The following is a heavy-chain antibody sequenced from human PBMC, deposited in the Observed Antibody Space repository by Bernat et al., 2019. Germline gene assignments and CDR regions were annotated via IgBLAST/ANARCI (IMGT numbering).Heavy chain of an antibody. J-gene: IGHJ5*02. V-gene: IGHV1-18*04. CDR1: GYTFISYG. D-gene: IGHD2-15*01. CDR2: ISSYNGKT. CDR3: AGIPRGEAVVAAGGFDP. Sequence: QVQLVQSGPEVKKPGASVKVSCKASGYTFISYGISWVRQAPGQVLEWMGWISSYNGKTNYAQKFQGRVTVTTGTSTNTTYMELRSLRSDVTAVYYCAGIPRGEAVVAAGGFDPWGQGTLVTVSS.